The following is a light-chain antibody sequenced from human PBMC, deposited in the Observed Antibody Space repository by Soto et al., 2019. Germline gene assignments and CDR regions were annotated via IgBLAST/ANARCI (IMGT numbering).Light chain of an antibody. CDR3: QTWGTGIHV. Sequence: QPVLTQSPSASASLGASVKLTCTLSSGHSSYAIAWHQQQPEKGPRYLMKLNSDGSHRKGDGIPDRFSCSSAGAEAYLIIPSLQSEDEADYYCQTWGTGIHVFGTGTKLTVL. V-gene: IGLV4-69*01. CDR2: LNSDGSH. CDR1: SGHSSYA. J-gene: IGLJ1*01.